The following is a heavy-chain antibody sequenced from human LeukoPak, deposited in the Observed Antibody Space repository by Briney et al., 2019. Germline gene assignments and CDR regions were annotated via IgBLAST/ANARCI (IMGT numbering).Heavy chain of an antibody. V-gene: IGHV3-23*01. D-gene: IGHD6-13*01. J-gene: IGHJ4*02. CDR1: GFTFNSYA. CDR3: AKARAGDITAAFNY. Sequence: GGSLRLSCAASGFTFNSYAMSWVRQAPGKGLEWVSGISSGGNTYYADSVKGRFSISRDNSENTLNLQMNSLRAEDTAIYYCAKARAGDITAAFNYWGQGTLVTVSS. CDR2: ISSGGNT.